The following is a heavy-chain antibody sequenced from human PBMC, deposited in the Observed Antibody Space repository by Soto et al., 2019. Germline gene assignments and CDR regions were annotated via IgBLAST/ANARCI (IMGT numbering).Heavy chain of an antibody. CDR2: IDPSDSYT. J-gene: IGHJ6*02. Sequence: PGESLKISCKGSGYSFTSYWISWVRQMPGKGLEWMGRIDPSDSYTNYSPSFQGHVTISADKSISTAYLQWSTLKASDTAMYYCVRRAEGLPGDGYYYVALDVCGQGTTVTVSS. V-gene: IGHV5-10-1*01. CDR3: VRRAEGLPGDGYYYVALDV. D-gene: IGHD3-10*01. CDR1: GYSFTSYW.